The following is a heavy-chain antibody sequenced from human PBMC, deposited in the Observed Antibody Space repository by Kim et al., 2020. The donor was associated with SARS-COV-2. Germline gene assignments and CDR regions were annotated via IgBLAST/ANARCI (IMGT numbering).Heavy chain of an antibody. CDR1: GFTFSDYY. CDR3: ARGEEAYYYGSDDGLDV. D-gene: IGHD3-10*01. V-gene: IGHV3-11*06. J-gene: IGHJ6*02. CDR2: ISSSSSYT. Sequence: GGSLRLSCAASGFTFSDYYMSWIRQAPGKGLEWVSYISSSSSYTNYADSVKGRFTISRDNAKNSLYLQMNSLRAEDTAVYYCARGEEAYYYGSDDGLDVWGQGTTVTVSS.